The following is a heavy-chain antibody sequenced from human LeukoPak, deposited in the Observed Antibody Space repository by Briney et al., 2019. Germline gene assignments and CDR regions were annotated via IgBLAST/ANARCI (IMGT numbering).Heavy chain of an antibody. CDR3: ARALEMATIQD. CDR2: INHSGST. D-gene: IGHD5-24*01. Sequence: SETLSLTCAVYGGSFSGYYWSWIRQPPGKGLEWIGEINHSGSTNYNPSLKSRVTISVDTSKNQFSLKLSSVTAADTAVYYCARALEMATIQDWGQGTLVTVSS. V-gene: IGHV4-34*01. J-gene: IGHJ1*01. CDR1: GGSFSGYY.